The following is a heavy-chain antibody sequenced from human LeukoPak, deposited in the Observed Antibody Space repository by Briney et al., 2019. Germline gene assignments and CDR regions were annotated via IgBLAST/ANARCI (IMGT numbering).Heavy chain of an antibody. CDR2: IKPDGSEK. CDR3: VRGGTYWTVS. J-gene: IGHJ5*01. Sequence: PGGSLRLSCAASGLVFSASYMSWVRKAPGKGLEWVATIKPDGSEKYHVDSVSGRFTISRDNTNDSLFLQMNSLRVDDTAVYYCVRGGTYWTVSWGQGTLVNVS. CDR1: GLVFSASY. V-gene: IGHV3-7*01.